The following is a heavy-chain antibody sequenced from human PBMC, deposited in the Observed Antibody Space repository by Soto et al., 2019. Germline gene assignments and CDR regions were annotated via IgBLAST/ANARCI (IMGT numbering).Heavy chain of an antibody. CDR1: GFTFSSYA. D-gene: IGHD6-6*01. CDR2: ISGSGGST. CDR3: AKGIYTSSSYSWFDP. Sequence: GGSLRLSCTASGFTFSSYAMSWVRQAPGTGLEWVSGISGSGGSTDYADSVKGRFTISRDNSKNTLYLQMNSLRAEDTAVYYCAKGIYTSSSYSWFDPWGQGTLVTVSS. V-gene: IGHV3-23*01. J-gene: IGHJ5*02.